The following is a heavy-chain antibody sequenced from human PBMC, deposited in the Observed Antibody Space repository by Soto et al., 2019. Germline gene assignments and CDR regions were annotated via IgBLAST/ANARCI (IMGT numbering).Heavy chain of an antibody. CDR2: ISYDGSNK. J-gene: IGHJ6*03. V-gene: IGHV3-30*04. D-gene: IGHD1-26*01. CDR3: ARDRGGSYYYYYMDV. Sequence: GGSLRLSCAASGFTFSSYAMHWVRQAPGKGLEWVAVISYDGSNKYYADSVKGRFTISRDNSKNTLYLQMNSLRAEDTAVYYCARDRGGSYYYYYMDVWGKGTTVTVS. CDR1: GFTFSSYA.